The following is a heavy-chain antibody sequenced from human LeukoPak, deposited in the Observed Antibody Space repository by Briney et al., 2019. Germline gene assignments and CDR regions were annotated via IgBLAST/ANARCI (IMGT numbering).Heavy chain of an antibody. CDR2: INPNSGGI. CDR1: GYTFTIYS. V-gene: IGHV1-2*02. D-gene: IGHD3-10*01. Sequence: ASVKVSCKASGYTFTIYSISWVRQAPGQGLEWMGWINPNSGGINYAQKFQGRVTMTRDTSISTAYMELSRLRSDDTAVYYCARSMVRLDYWGQGTLVTVSS. CDR3: ARSMVRLDY. J-gene: IGHJ4*02.